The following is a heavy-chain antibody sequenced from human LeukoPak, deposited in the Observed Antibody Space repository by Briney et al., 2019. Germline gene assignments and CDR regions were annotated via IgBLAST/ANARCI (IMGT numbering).Heavy chain of an antibody. CDR1: GFTFSNYA. D-gene: IGHD4-11*01. Sequence: GRSLRLSCAASGFTFSNYAIHWVRQAPGKGLEWVAGISYDGSDKYYTDSVRGRFTISRDNSRNTLYLQMNSLRAEDTAVYYCTRDSTTFRFGYWGQGTLVTVSS. V-gene: IGHV3-30*14. J-gene: IGHJ4*02. CDR3: TRDSTTFRFGY. CDR2: ISYDGSDK.